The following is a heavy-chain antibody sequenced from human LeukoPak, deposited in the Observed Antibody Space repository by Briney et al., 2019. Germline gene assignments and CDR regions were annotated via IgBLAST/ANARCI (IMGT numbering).Heavy chain of an antibody. J-gene: IGHJ4*02. CDR1: GFSFSFYA. CDR2: ISYDGNDK. V-gene: IGHV3-30*04. D-gene: IGHD2-15*01. Sequence: GGSLRLSCAASGFSFSFYAMYRVRQAPGKGLEWVAFISYDGNDKYYSDSVKGPFTISRDNSKNTLYLQIDSLRPEDTAVYYCASLIAATPTWGQGTLVIVSS. CDR3: ASLIAATPT.